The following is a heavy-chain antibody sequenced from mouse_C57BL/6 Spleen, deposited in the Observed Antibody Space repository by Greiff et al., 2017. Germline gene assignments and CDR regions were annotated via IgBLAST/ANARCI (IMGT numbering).Heavy chain of an antibody. V-gene: IGHV1-62-2*01. Sequence: VKLKESGAELVKPGASVKLSCKASGYTFTEYTIHWVKQRSGQGLEWIGWFYPGSGSIKYNEKFKDKATLTADKSSSNVYMELSRLTSEDSAVYFCARHEGPSLITTAYYAMDYWGQGTSVTVSS. J-gene: IGHJ4*01. CDR1: GYTFTEYT. D-gene: IGHD1-2*01. CDR2: FYPGSGSI. CDR3: ARHEGPSLITTAYYAMDY.